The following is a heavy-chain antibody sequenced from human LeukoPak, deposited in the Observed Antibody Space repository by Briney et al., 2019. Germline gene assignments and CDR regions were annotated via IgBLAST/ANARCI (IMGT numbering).Heavy chain of an antibody. Sequence: SETLPLTCAVYGGSFSGYYWSWIRQPPGKGLEWIGEINHSGSTNYNPSLKSRVTVSVDTSKNQFFLKLSSVTAADTAVYYCAGGSLVVVLYTTGSYYYYYYMDVWRKGTTVTVCS. V-gene: IGHV4-34*01. CDR1: GGSFSGYY. D-gene: IGHD2-15*01. CDR3: AGGSLVVVLYTTGSYYYYYYMDV. CDR2: INHSGST. J-gene: IGHJ6*03.